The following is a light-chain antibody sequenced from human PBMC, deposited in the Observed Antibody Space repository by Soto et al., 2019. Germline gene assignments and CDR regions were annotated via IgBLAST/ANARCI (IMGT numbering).Light chain of an antibody. V-gene: IGKV3-20*01. CDR3: QQYYSYPRT. J-gene: IGKJ1*01. CDR2: DAS. CDR1: QTVRNNY. Sequence: EFVLTQSPGTLSLSPGERATLSCRASQTVRNNYLAWYQQKPGQAPRLLIYDASTLQSGVPSRFSGSGSGTDFTLTISCLQSEDFATYYCQQYYSYPRTFGQGTKVEIK.